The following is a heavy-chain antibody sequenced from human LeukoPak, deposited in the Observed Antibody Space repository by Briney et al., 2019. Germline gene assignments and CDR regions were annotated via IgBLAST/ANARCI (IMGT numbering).Heavy chain of an antibody. D-gene: IGHD3-16*01. Sequence: GSLRLSCAASGFTFSDYSMNWVRQPPGKGLEWIGSIYYSGSTYYNPSLKSRVTISVDTSKNQFSLKLSSVTAADTAVYYCARGWVTGWFDPWGQGTLVTVSS. CDR1: GFTFSDYS. J-gene: IGHJ5*02. CDR2: IYYSGST. CDR3: ARGWVTGWFDP. V-gene: IGHV4-38-2*01.